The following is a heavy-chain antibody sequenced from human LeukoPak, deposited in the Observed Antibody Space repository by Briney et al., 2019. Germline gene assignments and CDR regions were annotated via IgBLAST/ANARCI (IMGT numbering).Heavy chain of an antibody. CDR3: ARNGLYCSGTSCPNYYYGMDV. CDR2: INHSGST. V-gene: IGHV4-34*01. Sequence: SSETLSLTCAVYGGSFSGYYWSWIRQPPGKGLEWIGEINHSGSTNYNPSLKSRVTISVDTSKNQFSLKLSSVTAADTAVYYCARNGLYCSGTSCPNYYYGMDVWGKGTTVTVSS. D-gene: IGHD2-2*01. J-gene: IGHJ6*04. CDR1: GGSFSGYY.